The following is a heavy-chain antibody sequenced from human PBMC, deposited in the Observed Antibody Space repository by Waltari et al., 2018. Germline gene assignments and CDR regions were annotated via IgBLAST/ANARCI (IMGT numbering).Heavy chain of an antibody. J-gene: IGHJ4*02. CDR1: GGSFSGYY. CDR2: INHSGST. V-gene: IGHV4-34*01. CDR3: ARGGRRIAARLDY. Sequence: QVQLQQWGAGLLKPSETLSLTCAVYGGSFSGYYWSWIRQPPGKGLEWIGEINHSGSTNYNPSLKSRVTISVDTSKNQFSRKLSSVTAADTAVYYCARGGRRIAARLDYWGQGTLVTVSS. D-gene: IGHD6-6*01.